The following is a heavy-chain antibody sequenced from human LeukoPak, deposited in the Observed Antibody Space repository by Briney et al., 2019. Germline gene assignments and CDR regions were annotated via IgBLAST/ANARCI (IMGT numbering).Heavy chain of an antibody. CDR2: INHSGST. V-gene: IGHV4-34*01. Sequence: SETLSLTCAVYGGPFSGYYWSWIRQPPGKGLEWIGEINHSGSTNYNPSLKSRVTISVDTSKNQFSLKLSSVTAADTAVYYCARHPLVSTISYYFDYWGQGTLVTVSS. CDR1: GGPFSGYY. D-gene: IGHD3-3*01. J-gene: IGHJ4*02. CDR3: ARHPLVSTISYYFDY.